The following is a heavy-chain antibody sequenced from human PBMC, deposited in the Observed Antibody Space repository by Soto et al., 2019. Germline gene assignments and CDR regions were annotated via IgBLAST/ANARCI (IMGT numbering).Heavy chain of an antibody. CDR2: ISSGSSTI. CDR1: GFTFSSYS. V-gene: IGHV3-48*01. CDR3: ARGGSYYYYMDV. J-gene: IGHJ6*03. D-gene: IGHD3-10*01. Sequence: GGSLRLSCAASGFTFSSYSMNWVRQAPGKGLEWVPYISSGSSTIYYADSVKGRFTISRDNAKNSLYLQMNSLRAEDTAVYYCARGGSYYYYMDVWGKGTTVTVSS.